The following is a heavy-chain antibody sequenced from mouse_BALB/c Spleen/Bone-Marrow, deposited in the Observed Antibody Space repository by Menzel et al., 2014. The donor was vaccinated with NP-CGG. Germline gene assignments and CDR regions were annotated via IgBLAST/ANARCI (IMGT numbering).Heavy chain of an antibody. CDR2: INPYNDGA. V-gene: IGHV1-14*01. Sequence: VQLKESGPELVKPGASVKMSCKASGYTFTSYVMHWVKQKPGQGLEWIGYINPYNDGAKYNEKFKGKATLTSDKSSSTAYMELSSLTSEDSAVYYCARWDYGSSYPYWGQGTTLTVSS. CDR1: GYTFTSYV. J-gene: IGHJ2*01. D-gene: IGHD1-1*01. CDR3: ARWDYGSSYPY.